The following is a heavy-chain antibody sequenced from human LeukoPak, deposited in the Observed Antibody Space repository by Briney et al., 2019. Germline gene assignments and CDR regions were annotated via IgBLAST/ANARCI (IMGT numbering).Heavy chain of an antibody. J-gene: IGHJ4*02. CDR3: ARASVGLSGDCCHFDY. CDR2: INPRNGGT. Sequence: ASVKVSCKASGYTFSDYYIHWVRQAPGQGLQRMGWINPRNGGTNYAQKFQGRVSITRDTSISTAYMELTSVRSDDTAVYYCARASVGLSGDCCHFDYWGRGTLVTVSS. D-gene: IGHD2-21*02. CDR1: GYTFSDYY. V-gene: IGHV1-2*02.